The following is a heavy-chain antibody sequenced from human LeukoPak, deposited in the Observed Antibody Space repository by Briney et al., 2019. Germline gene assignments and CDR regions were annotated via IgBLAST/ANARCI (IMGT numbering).Heavy chain of an antibody. V-gene: IGHV1-2*02. CDR3: ARALLYDSSGYYYAVWFDP. Sequence: ASVKVSCKASGYTFTGYYMHWVRQAPGQGLEWMGWINPNSGGTNYAQKFQGRVTMTRDTSISTAYMELSRLRSDDTAVYYCARALLYDSSGYYYAVWFDPWGQGTLVTVSS. CDR2: INPNSGGT. D-gene: IGHD3-22*01. J-gene: IGHJ5*02. CDR1: GYTFTGYY.